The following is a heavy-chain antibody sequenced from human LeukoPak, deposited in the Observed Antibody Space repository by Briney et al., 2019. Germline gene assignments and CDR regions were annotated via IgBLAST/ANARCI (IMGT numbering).Heavy chain of an antibody. J-gene: IGHJ5*02. V-gene: IGHV4-39*01. CDR1: GGSISSSSYY. CDR2: IYYSGST. Sequence: PSETLSLTCTVSGGSISSSSYYWGWIRQPPGKGLEWIGSIYYSGSTYYNPSLKSRVTISVDTSKNQFSPKLSSVTAADTAVYYCARLGNWNYGTTWFDPWGQGTLVTASS. D-gene: IGHD1-7*01. CDR3: ARLGNWNYGTTWFDP.